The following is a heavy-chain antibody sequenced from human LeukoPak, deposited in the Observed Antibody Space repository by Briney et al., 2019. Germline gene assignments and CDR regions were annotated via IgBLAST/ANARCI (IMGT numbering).Heavy chain of an antibody. D-gene: IGHD2-2*01. Sequence: GGSLRLSCAASGFTFSNYYMSWVRQAPGKGLEWVAKIKEDGSDKYYVGSLKGRFTISRDNAKNSLYLQMNSLRAEDTAVYYCARRYCSSTSCLLDYWGQGTLVTVSS. CDR2: IKEDGSDK. CDR3: ARRYCSSTSCLLDY. CDR1: GFTFSNYY. J-gene: IGHJ4*02. V-gene: IGHV3-7*02.